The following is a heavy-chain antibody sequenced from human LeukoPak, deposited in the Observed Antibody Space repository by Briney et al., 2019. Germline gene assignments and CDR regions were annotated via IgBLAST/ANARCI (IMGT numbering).Heavy chain of an antibody. CDR2: ISSSSSTI. CDR1: GFTFSSYS. D-gene: IGHD5-18*01. Sequence: GGSLKLSCAASGFTFSSYSMNWVRQAPGKGLEWVSYISSSSSTIYYADSVKGRFTISRDNAKNSLYLQMNSLRAEDTAVYYCARDDADGYSYGFGDYWGQGTLVTVSS. J-gene: IGHJ4*02. V-gene: IGHV3-48*04. CDR3: ARDDADGYSYGFGDY.